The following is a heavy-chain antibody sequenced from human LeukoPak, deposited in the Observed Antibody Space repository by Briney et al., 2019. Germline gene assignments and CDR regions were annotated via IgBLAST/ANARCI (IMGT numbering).Heavy chain of an antibody. CDR2: ISAYNGNT. CDR3: ASPSYYDFWSGYSYDAFDI. Sequence: ASVKVSCKASGYTFTSYGISWVRQAPGQGLEWMGWISAYNGNTNYAQKLQGRVTMTTDTSTSIAYMELRSLRSDDTAVYYCASPSYYDFWSGYSYDAFDIWGQGTMVTVSS. CDR1: GYTFTSYG. J-gene: IGHJ3*02. D-gene: IGHD3-3*01. V-gene: IGHV1-18*01.